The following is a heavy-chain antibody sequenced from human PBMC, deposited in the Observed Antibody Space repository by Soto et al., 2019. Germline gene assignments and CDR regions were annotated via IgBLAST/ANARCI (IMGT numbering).Heavy chain of an antibody. CDR3: AKSGPVLRYFDTNAFDI. CDR2: ISGSGGST. Sequence: GGSLRLSFAASGFTFSGYAMSWVRQAPGKGLEWVSAISGSGGSTYYADPVKGRFTISRDNSKNTLYLQMNSLRAEDTAVYYCAKSGPVLRYFDTNAFDIWGHGTMVTVSS. CDR1: GFTFSGYA. D-gene: IGHD3-9*01. J-gene: IGHJ3*02. V-gene: IGHV3-23*01.